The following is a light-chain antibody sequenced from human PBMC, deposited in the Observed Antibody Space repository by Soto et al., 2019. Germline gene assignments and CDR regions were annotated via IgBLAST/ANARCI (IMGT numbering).Light chain of an antibody. CDR2: DTS. CDR1: QGIGDT. J-gene: IGKJ4*01. V-gene: IGKV3-15*01. Sequence: EVLMTQTTATLSVSPGVGVTLSCRASQGIGDTLAWYQHKPGQTPRLLIYDTSTMATGVPARFSGSGSGPEFTLTINSLQSEDFAIYYCQPNYSWPLTFGGGTKVDIK. CDR3: QPNYSWPLT.